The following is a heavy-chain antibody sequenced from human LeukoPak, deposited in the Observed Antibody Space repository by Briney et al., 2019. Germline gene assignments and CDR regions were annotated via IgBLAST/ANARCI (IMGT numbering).Heavy chain of an antibody. V-gene: IGHV3-21*01. D-gene: IGHD7-27*01. Sequence: GESLRLPSGASRFTFSSYRMNWVRQPPEKGLEWVSYLTSSSDYIEYADSVKGRFTISSDNAKNSLYLEMNSLKAEDTAVYYGARDAPNWGDAFDIWGQGTMVTVSS. J-gene: IGHJ3*02. CDR3: ARDAPNWGDAFDI. CDR1: RFTFSSYR. CDR2: LTSSSDYI.